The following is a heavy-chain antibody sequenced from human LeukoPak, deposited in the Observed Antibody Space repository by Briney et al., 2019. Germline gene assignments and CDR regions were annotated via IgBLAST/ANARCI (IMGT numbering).Heavy chain of an antibody. CDR2: IYHSGST. CDR1: GGSISSGGYS. CDR3: ARDVGYCSSTSCYDAFDI. J-gene: IGHJ3*02. Sequence: SETLSLTCAVSGGSISSGGYSWSWIRQPPGKGLEWIGYIYHSGSTYYNPSLKSRVTISVDTSKNQFSLKLSSVTAADTAVYYCARDVGYCSSTSCYDAFDIWGQGTMVTVSS. D-gene: IGHD2-2*03. V-gene: IGHV4-30-2*01.